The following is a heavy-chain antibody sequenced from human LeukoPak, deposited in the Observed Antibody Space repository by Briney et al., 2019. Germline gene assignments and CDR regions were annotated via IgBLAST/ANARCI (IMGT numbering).Heavy chain of an antibody. V-gene: IGHV4-34*01. CDR3: ARDRKQLVRDWFDP. Sequence: PSETLSLTCAVYGGSFSGYYWSWIRQPPGKGLEWIGEINHSGSTNYNPSLKSRVTISVDTSKNQFSLKLSSVTAADTAVYYCARDRKQLVRDWFDPWGQGTLVTVFS. CDR1: GGSFSGYY. D-gene: IGHD6-13*01. J-gene: IGHJ5*02. CDR2: INHSGST.